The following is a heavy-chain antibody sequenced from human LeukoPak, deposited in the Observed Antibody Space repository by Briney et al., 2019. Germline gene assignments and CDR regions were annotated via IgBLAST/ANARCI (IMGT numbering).Heavy chain of an antibody. D-gene: IGHD3-10*01. CDR2: ISGGGDST. V-gene: IGHV3-23*01. Sequence: GGSLRLSCAASGFTFSSYAMSWVRQAPGKGLGWVSVISGGGDSTYYADSVKGRFTISRDNSKNTLYLQMNSLRAEDTAVYYCAKDRGLWFGEFTHFDYWGQGTLVTVSS. J-gene: IGHJ4*02. CDR3: AKDRGLWFGEFTHFDY. CDR1: GFTFSSYA.